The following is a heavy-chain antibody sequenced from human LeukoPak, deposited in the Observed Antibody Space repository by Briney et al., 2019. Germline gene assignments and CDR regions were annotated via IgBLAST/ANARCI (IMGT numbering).Heavy chain of an antibody. Sequence: GGSLRLSCTASGFTFSSYAMSWVRQAPGKGPEWVSAISGGGDTSYYADSVKGRFTISRDNSKNTLYLQMNSLRAEDTAVYYCALYPARYFDYWGQGTLVTVSS. CDR3: ALYPARYFDY. J-gene: IGHJ4*02. CDR1: GFTFSSYA. CDR2: ISGGGDTS. V-gene: IGHV3-23*01. D-gene: IGHD3-16*01.